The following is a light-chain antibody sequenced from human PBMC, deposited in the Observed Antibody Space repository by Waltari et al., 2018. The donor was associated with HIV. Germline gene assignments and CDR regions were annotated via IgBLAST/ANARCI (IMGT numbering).Light chain of an antibody. CDR3: QSYDNSLGGSV. Sequence: QSVLTQPPSVSGAPGRSVIISCTGNSSNIGAGYDVHWYQQLPGAAPKLLISFKTNRPWGVRDGLSVSKSATSASLAITVLQAGDEADYYGQSYDNSLGGSVFGGGTKLTVL. J-gene: IGLJ3*02. V-gene: IGLV1-40*01. CDR1: SSNIGAGYD. CDR2: FKT.